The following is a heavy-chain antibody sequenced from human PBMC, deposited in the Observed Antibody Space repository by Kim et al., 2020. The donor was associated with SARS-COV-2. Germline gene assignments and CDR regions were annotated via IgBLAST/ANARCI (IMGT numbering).Heavy chain of an antibody. V-gene: IGHV3-30*18. CDR1: GFTFSSYG. CDR3: AKDLKNIEYDILTGYYL. J-gene: IGHJ4*02. CDR2: ISYDGSNK. D-gene: IGHD3-9*01. Sequence: GGSLRLSCAASGFTFSSYGMHWVRQAPGKGLEWVAVISYDGSNKYYADSVKGRFTISRDNSKNTLYLQMNSLRAEDTAVYYCAKDLKNIEYDILTGYYLGGQGTLVTVSS.